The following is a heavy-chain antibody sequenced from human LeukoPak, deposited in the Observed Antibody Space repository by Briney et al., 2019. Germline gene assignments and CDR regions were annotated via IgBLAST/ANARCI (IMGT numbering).Heavy chain of an antibody. CDR3: ARAVTVVTAIHD. D-gene: IGHD2-21*02. J-gene: IGHJ4*02. V-gene: IGHV3-53*01. CDR1: GFTVSSNY. Sequence: PGGSLRLSCAASGFTVSSNYMTWVRQAPGKGLEGVSVIYSGGGTYYADSVKGRFTISRDNSKNTLYLQMNSLGAEDTAVYYCARAVTVVTAIHDWGQGTLVTVSS. CDR2: IYSGGGT.